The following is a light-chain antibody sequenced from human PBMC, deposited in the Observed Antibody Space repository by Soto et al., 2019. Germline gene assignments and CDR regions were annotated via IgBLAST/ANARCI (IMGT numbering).Light chain of an antibody. CDR3: QQLNSYRIT. V-gene: IGKV1-9*01. CDR1: QGISSY. Sequence: DIQLTQSPSFLSASVGDRVTITCRASQGISSYLAWYQQKPGKAPKLLIYAASTLQSGVPSRFSGGGSGTEFTLTISSLQPEDFATYYCQQLNSYRITFGQGTRLEIK. J-gene: IGKJ5*01. CDR2: AAS.